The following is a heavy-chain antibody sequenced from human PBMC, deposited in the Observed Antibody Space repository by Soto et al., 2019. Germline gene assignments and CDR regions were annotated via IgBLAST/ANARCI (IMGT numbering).Heavy chain of an antibody. CDR3: ARHLVRMYSSPWVFDY. V-gene: IGHV4-59*08. Sequence: QVQLQESGPGLVKPSETLSLTCTVSGGSISSYYWSWIRQPPGKGLEWIGYIYYSGSTNYNPSLKSRVTISVDTSKNQFSLKLSSVTAADTDVYYCARHLVRMYSSPWVFDYWGQGTLVTVSS. D-gene: IGHD6-6*01. CDR2: IYYSGST. J-gene: IGHJ4*02. CDR1: GGSISSYY.